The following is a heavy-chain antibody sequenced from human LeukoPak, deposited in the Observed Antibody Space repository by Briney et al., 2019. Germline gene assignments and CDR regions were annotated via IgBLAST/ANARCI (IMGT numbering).Heavy chain of an antibody. V-gene: IGHV3-53*01. CDR3: ARGYSSGWHDFDY. Sequence: GGSLRLSWAASGFTVSSNYMSWVRQAPGKGLEWVSVIYSGGSTYYADSVKGRFTISRDNSKNTLYLQMNSLRAEDTAVYYCARGYSSGWHDFDYWGQGTLVTVSS. J-gene: IGHJ4*02. D-gene: IGHD6-19*01. CDR1: GFTVSSNY. CDR2: IYSGGST.